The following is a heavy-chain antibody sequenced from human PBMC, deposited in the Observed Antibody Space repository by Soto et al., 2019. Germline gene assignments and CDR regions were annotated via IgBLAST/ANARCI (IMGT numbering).Heavy chain of an antibody. CDR2: FDPEDGET. CDR3: ATSPPYSGYDFRNWFDP. D-gene: IGHD5-12*01. Sequence: ASVKVSCKVSGYTLTELSMHWVRQAPGKGLEWMGGFDPEDGETIYAQKFQGRVTMTEDTSTDTAYMELSSLRSEDTAVYYCATSPPYSGYDFRNWFDPWGQGTLVTVSS. CDR1: GYTLTELS. V-gene: IGHV1-24*01. J-gene: IGHJ5*02.